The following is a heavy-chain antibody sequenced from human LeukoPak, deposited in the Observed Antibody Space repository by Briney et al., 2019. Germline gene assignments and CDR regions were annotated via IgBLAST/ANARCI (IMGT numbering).Heavy chain of an antibody. V-gene: IGHV4-34*01. D-gene: IGHD4-17*01. J-gene: IGHJ4*02. CDR2: INHSGST. CDR3: ARGLIYGDPNRFLIRAIYYFDY. CDR1: GGSFSGYY. Sequence: SETLSLTCAVYGGSFSGYYWSWIRQPPGKGLEWIGEINHSGSTNYNPSLKSRVTISVDTSKNQFSLKLSSVTAADTAVYYCARGLIYGDPNRFLIRAIYYFDYWGQGTLVTVSS.